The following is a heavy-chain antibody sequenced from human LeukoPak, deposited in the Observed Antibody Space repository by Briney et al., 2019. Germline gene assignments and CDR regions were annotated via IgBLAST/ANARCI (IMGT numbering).Heavy chain of an antibody. V-gene: IGHV3-30*18. CDR3: AKAHGSSSCPDY. Sequence: PGGSLRLSCAASGFTFSSYGMHWVRQAPGKGLEWVAVISYDGSNKYYADSVKGRFTISRDNSKNTLYLQMNGLRAEDTAVYYCAKAHGSSSCPDYWGQGTLVTVSS. J-gene: IGHJ4*02. D-gene: IGHD6-13*01. CDR1: GFTFSSYG. CDR2: ISYDGSNK.